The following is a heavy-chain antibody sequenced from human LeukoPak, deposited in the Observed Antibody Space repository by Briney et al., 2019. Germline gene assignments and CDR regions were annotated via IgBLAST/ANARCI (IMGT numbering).Heavy chain of an antibody. CDR1: GGSISSSSYY. V-gene: IGHV4-39*01. J-gene: IGHJ4*02. CDR3: ARHEMGSGWYSGIPRDFDY. D-gene: IGHD6-19*01. Sequence: NPSETLSLTCTVSGGSISSSSYYWGWIRQPPGKGLEWIGSIYYSGSTYYNPSLKSRVTISVDTSKNQCSLKLSSVTAADTAVYYCARHEMGSGWYSGIPRDFDYWGQGTLVTVSS. CDR2: IYYSGST.